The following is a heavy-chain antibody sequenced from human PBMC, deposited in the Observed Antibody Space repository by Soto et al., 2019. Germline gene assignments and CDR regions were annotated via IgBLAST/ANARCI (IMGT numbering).Heavy chain of an antibody. J-gene: IGHJ6*04. CDR3: TRVKLWVSAGCHRVLDV. Sequence: EVQLVESGGGLVQPGGSLRLSCAASGFTFSDHYMDWVRQAPGEGLEWVGRIKNKANSYTTEYAASVEGRFTISRDDSRNSLFLQMNGVKTEDTAVYYCTRVKLWVSAGCHRVLDVWGEGTTVTVSS. D-gene: IGHD2-2*01. V-gene: IGHV3-72*01. CDR1: GFTFSDHY. CDR2: IKNKANSYTT.